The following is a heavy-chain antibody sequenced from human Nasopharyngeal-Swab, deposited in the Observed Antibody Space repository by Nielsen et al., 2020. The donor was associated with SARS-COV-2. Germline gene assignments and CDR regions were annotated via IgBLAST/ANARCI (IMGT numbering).Heavy chain of an antibody. Sequence: ESLKLSFVASGFTFSSCSMNWVRQAPGNGLEWVSAISPNAYKTYYADSVTGRFTISRDSSKNMVYLQMNTLRAEDTAIYYCAKSKTDDYGFDSWGPGTLVTVSS. V-gene: IGHV3-23*01. D-gene: IGHD5-12*01. CDR1: GFTFSSCS. CDR3: AKSKTDDYGFDS. J-gene: IGHJ4*02. CDR2: ISPNAYKT.